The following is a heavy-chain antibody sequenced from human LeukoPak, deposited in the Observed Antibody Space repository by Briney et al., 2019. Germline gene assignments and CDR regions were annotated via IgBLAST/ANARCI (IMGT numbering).Heavy chain of an antibody. CDR1: GGTFSSYA. CDR2: IIPIFGTA. V-gene: IGHV1-69*05. CDR3: ASGVTTVTIDAFDI. D-gene: IGHD4-17*01. J-gene: IGHJ3*02. Sequence: SVKVSCKASGGTFSSYAISWVRQAPGQGLEWMGRIIPIFGTANYAQKFQGRVTITTDESTSTVYMELSSLRSEDTAVYYCASGVTTVTIDAFDIWGQGTMVTVSS.